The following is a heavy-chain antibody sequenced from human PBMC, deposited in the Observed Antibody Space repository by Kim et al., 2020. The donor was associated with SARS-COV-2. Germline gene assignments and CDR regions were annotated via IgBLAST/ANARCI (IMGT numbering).Heavy chain of an antibody. Sequence: SETLSLTCAVSGVSIRQNWWSWVRQSPGKGLEWIGDIYHSGTTNYNPSLKSRVTMSVDTSKNQFSLKLISVTLADTAMYYCARGESSGLTAVDWFDPWGQGTLVAVSS. J-gene: IGHJ5*02. V-gene: IGHV4-4*02. CDR2: IYHSGTT. D-gene: IGHD6-25*01. CDR1: GVSIRQNW. CDR3: ARGESSGLTAVDWFDP.